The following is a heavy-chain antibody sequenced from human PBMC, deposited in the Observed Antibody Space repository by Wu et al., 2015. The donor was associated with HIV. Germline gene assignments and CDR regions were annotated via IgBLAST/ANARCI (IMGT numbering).Heavy chain of an antibody. CDR1: GYTFTNYY. V-gene: IGHV1-46*01. J-gene: IGHJ3*01. CDR3: ARTRQQERLYSDDAFDV. D-gene: IGHD1-1*01. Sequence: QEQLVQSGAEVKKPGASVKVSCKASGYTFTNYYIHWVRQVPGQGLEWMGIINPSGGGPRYAQKFQGRVTITADESTGTSYMDLSSLRSEDTALYFCARTRQQERLYSDDAFDVWGQGTLVTVSS. CDR2: INPSGGGP.